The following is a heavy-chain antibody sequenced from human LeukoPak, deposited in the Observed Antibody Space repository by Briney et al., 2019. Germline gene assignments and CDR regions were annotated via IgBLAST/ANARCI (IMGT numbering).Heavy chain of an antibody. CDR1: GGSISSSSYY. D-gene: IGHD2-21*01. J-gene: IGHJ4*02. Sequence: SETLSLTCTVSGGSISSSSYYWGWIRQPPGKGLEWFGSIYYSGSTYYNPSLKSRVTISVDTSKNQFSLKLSSVTAADTAVYYWARHRPIVVVIANWGQGTLVTVSS. CDR3: ARHRPIVVVIAN. V-gene: IGHV4-39*01. CDR2: IYYSGST.